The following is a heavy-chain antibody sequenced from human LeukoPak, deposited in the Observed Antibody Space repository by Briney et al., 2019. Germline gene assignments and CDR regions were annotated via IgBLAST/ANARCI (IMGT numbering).Heavy chain of an antibody. D-gene: IGHD3-10*01. V-gene: IGHV3-66*01. CDR1: GFTVSSNY. J-gene: IGHJ6*02. CDR2: IYSGGST. CDR3: ARDGITINYYYGMDV. Sequence: GGSLRLSCAASGFTVSSNYMSWVRQAPGKGLEWVSVIYSGGSTYYADSVKGRFTISRDNSKNTLYLQMNSLSAEDTAVYYCARDGITINYYYGMDVWGQGTTVTVSS.